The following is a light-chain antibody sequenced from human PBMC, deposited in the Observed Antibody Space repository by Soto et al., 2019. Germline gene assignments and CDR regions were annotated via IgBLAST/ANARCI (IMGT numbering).Light chain of an antibody. CDR3: GTWDSTLSVGV. V-gene: IGLV1-51*01. CDR1: YSNIGKNY. CDR2: DDN. J-gene: IGLJ3*02. Sequence: QSVLTQPPSVSAAPGQNVTISCSGTYSNIGKNYVSWYQHLPGTAPKLLIYDDNKRPSGIPDRFSGSRSGTSATLDITGLPTGDEADYYCGTWDSTLSVGVFGGGTKRPS.